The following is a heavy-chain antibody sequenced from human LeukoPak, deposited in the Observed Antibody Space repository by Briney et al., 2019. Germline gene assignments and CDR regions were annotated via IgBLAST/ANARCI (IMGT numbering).Heavy chain of an antibody. CDR3: ASGSHAVTTHFDY. J-gene: IGHJ4*02. CDR2: IYHSGAT. V-gene: IGHV4-4*02. CDR1: GDSIPSSKW. D-gene: IGHD3-16*01. Sequence: SGTLALTCAFSGDSIPSSKWWGWVGQCPETGLEWIGEIYHSGATNYNPFFKSRVTMSVDKSKNQFSLNLRSVTAADTAVCYCASGSHAVTTHFDYWGQGTLVTVSS.